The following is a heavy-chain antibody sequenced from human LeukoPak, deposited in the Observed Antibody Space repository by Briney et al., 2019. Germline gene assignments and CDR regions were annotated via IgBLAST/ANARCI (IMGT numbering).Heavy chain of an antibody. Sequence: ASVKVSCKASGGTFSSYAISWVRQAPGQGLEWVGGIIPIFGTANYAQKFQGRVTITADESTSTAYMELSGLRSEDTAVYYCARGSPSALTDYGMDVWGKGTTVTVSS. CDR1: GGTFSSYA. J-gene: IGHJ6*04. CDR3: ARGSPSALTDYGMDV. CDR2: IIPIFGTA. D-gene: IGHD4/OR15-4a*01. V-gene: IGHV1-69*13.